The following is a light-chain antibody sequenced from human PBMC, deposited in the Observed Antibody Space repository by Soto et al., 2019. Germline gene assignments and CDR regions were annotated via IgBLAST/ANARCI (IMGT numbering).Light chain of an antibody. J-gene: IGLJ1*01. CDR1: SSDLGGYNF. CDR2: QVS. Sequence: QSVLTQPASVSGSPGQSITISCTGTSSDLGGYNFVSWYQHHPGKAPKLMIYQVSNRPSGVSNRFSGSKSGNTASLTISGLQAEDEADYYCCSYTSSSPYVFGTGTNVTVL. V-gene: IGLV2-14*01. CDR3: CSYTSSSPYV.